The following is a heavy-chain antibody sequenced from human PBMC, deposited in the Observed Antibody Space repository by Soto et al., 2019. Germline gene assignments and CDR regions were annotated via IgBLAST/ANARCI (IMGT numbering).Heavy chain of an antibody. J-gene: IGHJ6*02. Sequence: PSETLSLTCTVSGGSINSGDYYWTWVRQPPGKGLEWIGNIFHSGSTYYTPSLQSRVTVSLDTSKNNFSLKLSSVTPADTAVYYCARDRYCGSGTYYNFDSGMDVWGQGTTVTVSS. CDR3: ARDRYCGSGTYYNFDSGMDV. V-gene: IGHV4-30-4*01. CDR2: IFHSGST. D-gene: IGHD3-10*01. CDR1: GGSINSGDYY.